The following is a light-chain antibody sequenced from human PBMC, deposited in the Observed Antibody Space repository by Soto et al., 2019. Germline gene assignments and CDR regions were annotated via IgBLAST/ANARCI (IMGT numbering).Light chain of an antibody. J-gene: IGLJ6*01. V-gene: IGLV2-11*01. CDR3: CSYAGSYTHV. CDR2: DVS. Sequence: QSALTQPASVSGSPGQSVTISCTGTSSDIGAYKYVSWYQHHPGKAPKLIIYDVSERPSGVPDRFSGSKSGNTGNTASLTISGLQAEDEADYYCCSYAGSYTHVFGSGTKLTVL. CDR1: SSDIGAYKY.